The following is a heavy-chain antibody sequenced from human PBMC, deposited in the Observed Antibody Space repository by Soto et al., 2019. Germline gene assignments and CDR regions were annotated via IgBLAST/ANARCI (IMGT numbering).Heavy chain of an antibody. CDR2: IDPSDSYT. J-gene: IGHJ4*02. CDR3: ARHQNLAERLSALDY. D-gene: IGHD1-1*01. Sequence: PGESLKISCEGSGYNFPYFWITWVRQMPGKGLEWMGTIDPSDSYTDYSPSFRGHVSLSADKSSSTAYLQWSSLKASDTAMYYCARHQNLAERLSALDYWGQGTPVTVSS. V-gene: IGHV5-10-1*01. CDR1: GYNFPYFW.